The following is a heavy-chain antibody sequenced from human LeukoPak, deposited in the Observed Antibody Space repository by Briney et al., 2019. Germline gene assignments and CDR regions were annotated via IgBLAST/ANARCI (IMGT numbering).Heavy chain of an antibody. D-gene: IGHD3-10*01. J-gene: IGHJ6*02. CDR3: ARDLSITMVRDYGMDV. CDR1: GGSISSYY. Sequence: SETLSLTCTVSGGSISSYYWSWIRQPPGKGLEWIGYIYYSGSTNYNPSLKSRVTISVDTSKNQFSLKLSSVTAADTAVYYCARDLSITMVRDYGMDVWGQRTTVTVSS. V-gene: IGHV4-59*08. CDR2: IYYSGST.